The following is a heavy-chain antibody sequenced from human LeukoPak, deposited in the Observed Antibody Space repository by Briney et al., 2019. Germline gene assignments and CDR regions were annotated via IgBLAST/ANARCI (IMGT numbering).Heavy chain of an antibody. Sequence: PGGSLRLSCAASGFTFSSYGMHWVRQAPGKGLEWVAVISYDGSNKYYADSVKGRFTISRDNSMNTLYLQMNSLRAEDTAVYYCAKDYARSSSWLDYWGQGTLVTVSS. D-gene: IGHD6-13*01. CDR1: GFTFSSYG. CDR3: AKDYARSSSWLDY. V-gene: IGHV3-30*18. CDR2: ISYDGSNK. J-gene: IGHJ4*02.